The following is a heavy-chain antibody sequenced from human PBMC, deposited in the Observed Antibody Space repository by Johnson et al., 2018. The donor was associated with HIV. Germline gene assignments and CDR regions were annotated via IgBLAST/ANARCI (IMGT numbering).Heavy chain of an antibody. CDR1: GFTFSSYA. CDR2: ISYDGINK. V-gene: IGHV3-30*04. Sequence: QVQLVESGGGVVQPGRSLRLSCAASGFTFSSYAMHWVRQAPGKGLEWVAVISYDGINKYYADSVKGRFTISRDNSKNTLYLQMNSLRAEDTAVYYCARGGNAIDAFDIWGQGTMVTVSS. D-gene: IGHD3-9*01. J-gene: IGHJ3*02. CDR3: ARGGNAIDAFDI.